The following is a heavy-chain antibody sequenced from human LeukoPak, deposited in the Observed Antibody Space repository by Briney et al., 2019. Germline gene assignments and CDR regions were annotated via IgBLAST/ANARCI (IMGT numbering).Heavy chain of an antibody. J-gene: IGHJ4*02. V-gene: IGHV3-9*01. Sequence: AGGSLRLSCAASGFTFDDYAMHWVRQAPGKGLEWVSGISWNSGSIGYADSVKGRFTISRDNAKNSLYPQMNSLRAEDTALYYCAKDMGGSGYPYYFDYWGQGTLVTVSS. CDR2: ISWNSGSI. D-gene: IGHD3-22*01. CDR1: GFTFDDYA. CDR3: AKDMGGSGYPYYFDY.